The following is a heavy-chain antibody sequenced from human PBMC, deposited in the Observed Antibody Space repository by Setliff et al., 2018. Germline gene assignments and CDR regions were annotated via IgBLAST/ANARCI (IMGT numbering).Heavy chain of an antibody. Sequence: GKSLKISCAASGFSFSRSWMSWVRQAPGKGPEWVANIKQDGSEKYYVDSVEGRFTISRDNAKNLLFLQMRGLRAGDTALYYCARDPPGMNAFDIWGHGTMVTVSS. D-gene: IGHD6-13*01. CDR3: ARDPPGMNAFDI. CDR2: IKQDGSEK. CDR1: GFSFSRSW. J-gene: IGHJ3*02. V-gene: IGHV3-7*01.